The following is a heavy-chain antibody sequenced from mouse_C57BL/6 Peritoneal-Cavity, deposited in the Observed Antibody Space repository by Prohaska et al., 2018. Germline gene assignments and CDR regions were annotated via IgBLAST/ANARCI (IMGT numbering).Heavy chain of an antibody. D-gene: IGHD1-1*01. V-gene: IGHV1-75*01. J-gene: IGHJ3*01. Sequence: QVQLQQSGPELVKPGASVKISCKASGYTFTDYYINWVKQRPGQGLEWIGWIFPGSGSTYYNEKFKGKATLTVDQSSSTAYMLLSSLTSEDSAVYFCARGGYYYGSSYPFAYWGQGTLVTVSA. CDR2: IFPGSGST. CDR3: ARGGYYYGSSYPFAY. CDR1: GYTFTDYY.